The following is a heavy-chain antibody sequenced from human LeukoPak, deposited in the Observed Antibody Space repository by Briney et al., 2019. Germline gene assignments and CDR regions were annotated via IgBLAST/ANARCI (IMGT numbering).Heavy chain of an antibody. V-gene: IGHV4-34*01. J-gene: IGHJ5*02. Sequence: PSETLSLTCAVYGGSFSGYYWSWIRQPPGKGLEWIGEINHSGSTNYNPSLKSRVTISVDTSKSQFSLKLSSVTAADTAVYYCARSPAWVGSSWQNNWVDPWGQGTLVTVSS. CDR3: ARSPAWVGSSWQNNWVDP. CDR2: INHSGST. D-gene: IGHD6-13*01. CDR1: GGSFSGYY.